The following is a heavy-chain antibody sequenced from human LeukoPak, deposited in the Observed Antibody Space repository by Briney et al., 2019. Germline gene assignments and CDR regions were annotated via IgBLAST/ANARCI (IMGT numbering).Heavy chain of an antibody. CDR1: GFTFSGSA. V-gene: IGHV3-73*01. D-gene: IGHD5-18*01. Sequence: GGSLRLSCAASGFTFSGSAMHWVRQASGKGLEWVGRIRSKANSYATAYAASVKGRFTISRDDSKNTAYLQMNSLKTEDTAVYYCTIVDTAMGSPWGQGTLVTVSS. J-gene: IGHJ5*02. CDR3: TIVDTAMGSP. CDR2: IRSKANSYAT.